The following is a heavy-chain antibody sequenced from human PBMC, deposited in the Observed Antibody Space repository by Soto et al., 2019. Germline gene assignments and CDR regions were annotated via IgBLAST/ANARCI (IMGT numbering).Heavy chain of an antibody. D-gene: IGHD3-10*01. V-gene: IGHV4-59*12. Sequence: SETLSLTCTVSGGSISSYYWSWIRQPPGKGLEWIGYIYYSGSTNYNPSLKSRVTISVGTSKNQFSLKLSSVTAADTAVYYCARDRGRFGGINWFDPWGQGTLVTVSS. CDR1: GGSISSYY. J-gene: IGHJ5*02. CDR2: IYYSGST. CDR3: ARDRGRFGGINWFDP.